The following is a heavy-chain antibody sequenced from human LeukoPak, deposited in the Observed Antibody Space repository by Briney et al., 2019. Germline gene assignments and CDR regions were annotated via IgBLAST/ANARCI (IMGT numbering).Heavy chain of an antibody. CDR3: AREGYSNYPSNMDV. V-gene: IGHV3-30*03. CDR1: GFTFSSYG. J-gene: IGHJ6*03. CDR2: ISYDGSNK. Sequence: GGSLRLSCAASGFTFSSYGMHWVRQAPGKGLEWVAVISYDGSNKYYADSVKGRFTISRDNSKNTLYLQMNSLRAEDTAVYYCAREGYSNYPSNMDVWGKGTTVTVSS. D-gene: IGHD4-11*01.